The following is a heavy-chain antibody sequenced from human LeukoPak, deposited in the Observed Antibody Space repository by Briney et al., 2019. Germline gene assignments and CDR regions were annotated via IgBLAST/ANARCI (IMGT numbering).Heavy chain of an antibody. CDR1: GGSISSGGYY. CDR2: IYHSGST. CDR3: AREQYYDILTGYYDPGILDY. D-gene: IGHD3-9*01. J-gene: IGHJ4*02. Sequence: PSQTLSLTCTVSGGSISSGGYYWSWIRQPPGKGLEWIGYIYHSGSTYYNPSLKSRVTISVDRSKNQFSLKLSSVTAADTAVYYCAREQYYDILTGYYDPGILDYWGQGTLVTVSS. V-gene: IGHV4-30-2*01.